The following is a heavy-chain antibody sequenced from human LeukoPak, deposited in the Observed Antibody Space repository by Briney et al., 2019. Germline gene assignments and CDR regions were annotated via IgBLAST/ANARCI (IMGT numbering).Heavy chain of an antibody. V-gene: IGHV3-11*04. CDR1: GFTFSDEY. CDR2: ISGSGNII. D-gene: IGHD5-18*01. J-gene: IGHJ2*01. Sequence: GGSLRLSCAASGFTFSDEYMNWIRQAPGKGLEWVSYISGSGNIIYYADSVKGRFTISRDNARNSLYLQMNSLRAEDTAVYYCARDLPDSYGPEGNWYFDLWGRGTLVTVSS. CDR3: ARDLPDSYGPEGNWYFDL.